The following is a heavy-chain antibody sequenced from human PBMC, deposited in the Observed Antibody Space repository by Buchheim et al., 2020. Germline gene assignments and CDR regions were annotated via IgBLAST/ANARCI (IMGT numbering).Heavy chain of an antibody. D-gene: IGHD3-3*01. CDR1: GGSFSDYY. Sequence: QVQLQQWGAGLLKPSETLSLTCAVYGGSFSDYYWSWIRQPPGKGLEWIGEINHSGSTNYNPSLKSRVTLSVDTSKNQFSLTLSSLTAADTAVYYCARGVWNGYYIDYWGQGTL. CDR2: INHSGST. V-gene: IGHV4-34*01. J-gene: IGHJ4*02. CDR3: ARGVWNGYYIDY.